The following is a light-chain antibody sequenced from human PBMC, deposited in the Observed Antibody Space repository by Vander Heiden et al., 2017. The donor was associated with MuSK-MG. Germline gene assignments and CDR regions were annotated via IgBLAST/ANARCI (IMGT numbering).Light chain of an antibody. V-gene: IGKV3-20*01. CDR3: QQYGSSTLT. CDR2: ATS. CDR1: QGISNNY. Sequence: EIVLRQSPVTLSLSTGERATLSCRASQGISNNYLAWHQQTPGQAPRLLIDATSSRGTGIPDMFSGGGSRTDFTLTISRLEHEDFTVYCCQQYGSSTLTFGGGTKVEIK. J-gene: IGKJ4*01.